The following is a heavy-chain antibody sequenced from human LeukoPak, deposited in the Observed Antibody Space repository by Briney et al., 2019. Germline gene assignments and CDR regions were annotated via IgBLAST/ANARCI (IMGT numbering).Heavy chain of an antibody. CDR1: GFTFDDYA. V-gene: IGHV3-9*01. D-gene: IGHD5-18*01. Sequence: GGSLRLSCAASGFTFDDYAMHWVRQAPGKGLEWVSGISWNSGNIGYADSVKGRFTISRDNAKNSLYLQMNSLRAEDTAVYYCARDGGSLDTAIHFDYWGQGTLVTVSS. CDR3: ARDGGSLDTAIHFDY. J-gene: IGHJ4*02. CDR2: ISWNSGNI.